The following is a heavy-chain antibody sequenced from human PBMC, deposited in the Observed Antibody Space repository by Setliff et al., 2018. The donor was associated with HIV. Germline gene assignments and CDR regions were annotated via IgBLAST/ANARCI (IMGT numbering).Heavy chain of an antibody. J-gene: IGHJ6*03. CDR3: ARLALGIHYHYMDV. CDR1: GYSFTGNW. Sequence: GESLKISCKGSGYSFTGNWIGWVRQMPGKGLEWMGIIYPGDSDARYSPPFQGQVTISADKSISTAYLQWSSLKASDTAMYYCARLALGIHYHYMDVWGKGTTVTVSS. V-gene: IGHV5-51*01. D-gene: IGHD7-27*01. CDR2: IYPGDSDA.